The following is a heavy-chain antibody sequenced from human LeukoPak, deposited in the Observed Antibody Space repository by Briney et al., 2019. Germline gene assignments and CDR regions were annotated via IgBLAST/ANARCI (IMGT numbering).Heavy chain of an antibody. J-gene: IGHJ4*02. D-gene: IGHD5-24*01. V-gene: IGHV4-59*08. CDR1: GGSISSYY. Sequence: SETLSLTCTVSGGSISSYYWSWIRQPPGKGLEWIGYIYYSGSTNYDPSLKSRVTISVDTSKNQFSLKLSSVTAADTAVYYCARSWFLGDGFDYWGQGTLVTVSS. CDR2: IYYSGST. CDR3: ARSWFLGDGFDY.